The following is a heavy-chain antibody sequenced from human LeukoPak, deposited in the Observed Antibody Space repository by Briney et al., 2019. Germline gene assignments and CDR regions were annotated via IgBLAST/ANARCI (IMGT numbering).Heavy chain of an antibody. J-gene: IGHJ4*02. V-gene: IGHV4-39*01. D-gene: IGHD3-16*01. CDR1: GGSISSSSYY. CDR3: ANLPMDYVSFHY. Sequence: SETLSLTCTVSGGSISSSSYYWGWIRQPPGKGLEWIGSIYYSGSTYYNPSLKSRVTISVDTSKNQSSLKLSSVTAADTAVYYCANLPMDYVSFHYWGQGTLVTVSS. CDR2: IYYSGST.